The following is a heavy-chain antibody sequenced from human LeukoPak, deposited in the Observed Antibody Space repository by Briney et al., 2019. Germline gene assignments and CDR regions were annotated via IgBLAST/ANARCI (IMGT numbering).Heavy chain of an antibody. V-gene: IGHV3-7*03. CDR3: VRNLAVAGTCFDS. J-gene: IGHJ4*02. CDR1: GFTFRNYW. D-gene: IGHD6-19*01. Sequence: GGSLRLSCAASGFTFRNYWMSWVRQAPGTGLEWVANVKQDGSDRNYVTSVRGRFTISRDNAESSLFLQMNSLRAEDTAVYYCVRNLAVAGTCFDSWGQGTLVTVSS. CDR2: VKQDGSDR.